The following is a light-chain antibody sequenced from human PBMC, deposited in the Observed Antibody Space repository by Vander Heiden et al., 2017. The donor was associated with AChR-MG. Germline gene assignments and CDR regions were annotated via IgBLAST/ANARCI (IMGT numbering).Light chain of an antibody. CDR3: AAWDDSLNGPV. V-gene: IGLV1-44*01. J-gene: IGLJ3*02. CDR2: SNN. CDR1: SSNIGSNT. Sequence: QSVLTQPPSASGTPGLRVTISCSGSSSNIGSNTVNWYQQLPGTAPKLLIYSNNQRPSGVPDRFSGSKSGTSASLAISGLQSEDEAEYYCAAWDDSLNGPVFGGGTKLTVL.